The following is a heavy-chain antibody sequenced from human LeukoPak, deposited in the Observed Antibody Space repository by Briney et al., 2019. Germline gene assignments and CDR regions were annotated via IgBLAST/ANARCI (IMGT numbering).Heavy chain of an antibody. D-gene: IGHD6-13*01. CDR3: ATVLRGAAAGYDTNGWFDP. V-gene: IGHV1-24*01. CDR1: GYTLTELS. CDR2: FDPEDGET. J-gene: IGHJ5*02. Sequence: ASVKVSFKVSGYTLTELSMHWVRQAPGKGREWMGGFDPEDGETIYAQKCQGRVTMTEDTSTDTAYMELSSLRSEDTAVYYCATVLRGAAAGYDTNGWFDPWGQGTLVTVSS.